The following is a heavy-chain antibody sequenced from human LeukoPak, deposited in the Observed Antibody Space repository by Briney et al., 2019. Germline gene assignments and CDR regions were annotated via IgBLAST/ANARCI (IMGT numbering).Heavy chain of an antibody. CDR2: ISSSSSYI. CDR3: ARVSVGATREVDY. V-gene: IGHV3-21*01. J-gene: IGHJ4*02. CDR1: GFTFSSYS. D-gene: IGHD1-26*01. Sequence: GGSLRLSCAASGFTFSSYSMNWVRQAPGKGLEWVSSISSSSSYIYYADSVKGRFTISRDNAKNPLYLQMNSLRAEDTAVYYCARVSVGATREVDYWGQGTLVTVSS.